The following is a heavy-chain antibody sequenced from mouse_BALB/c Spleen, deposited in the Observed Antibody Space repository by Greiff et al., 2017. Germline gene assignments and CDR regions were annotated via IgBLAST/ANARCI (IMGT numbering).Heavy chain of an antibody. CDR2: INPSSGYT. CDR3: ARSTVVGGMDY. CDR1: GYTFTSYT. J-gene: IGHJ4*01. Sequence: VQLVESGAELARPGASVKMSCKASGYTFTSYTMHWVKQRPGQGLEWIGYINPSSGYTNYNQKFKDKATLTADKSSSTAYMQLSSLTSEDSAVYYCARSTVVGGMDYWGQGTSVTVSS. D-gene: IGHD1-1*01. V-gene: IGHV1-4*01.